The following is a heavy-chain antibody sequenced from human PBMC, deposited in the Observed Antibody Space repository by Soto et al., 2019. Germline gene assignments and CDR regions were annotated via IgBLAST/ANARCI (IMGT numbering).Heavy chain of an antibody. CDR3: ARDPSIVLVPAATYYYYYYGMDV. J-gene: IGHJ6*02. Sequence: GGSLRLSCAISEYSVRRDWMNWVRQAPGKGLEWVAHTNQDGGEKYYVDSVKGRFTISRDNAKNSLYLQMNSLRAEDTAVYYCARDPSIVLVPAATYYYYYYGMDVWGQGTTVTVSS. D-gene: IGHD2-2*01. V-gene: IGHV3-7*01. CDR1: EYSVRRDW. CDR2: TNQDGGEK.